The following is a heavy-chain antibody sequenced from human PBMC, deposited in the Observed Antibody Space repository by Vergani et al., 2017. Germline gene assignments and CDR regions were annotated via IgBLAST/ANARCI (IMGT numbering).Heavy chain of an antibody. D-gene: IGHD6-19*01. CDR2: IYYSGST. Sequence: QLQLQESGPVLVKPSETLSLTCTVSGGSISSSSYYWGWIRQPPGKGLEWIGSIYYSGSTYYNPSLKSRVTISVDTSKNEFSLKLSSVTAADTAVYYCAGGIAVAGTAVDYWGQGTLVTVSS. CDR3: AGGIAVAGTAVDY. J-gene: IGHJ4*02. V-gene: IGHV4-39*07. CDR1: GGSISSSSYY.